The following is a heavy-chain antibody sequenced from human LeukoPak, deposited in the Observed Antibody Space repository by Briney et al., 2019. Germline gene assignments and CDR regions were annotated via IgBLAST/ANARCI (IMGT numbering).Heavy chain of an antibody. CDR2: INHSGST. J-gene: IGHJ5*02. Sequence: SETLSLTCAVYGGSFSGYYWSWIRQPPGKGLEWIGEINHSGSTNYNLSLKSRVTISVDTSKNQFTLKLSSVTAADTAVYYCASLVLQNWFDPWGQGTLVTVSS. CDR3: ASLVLQNWFDP. CDR1: GGSFSGYY. D-gene: IGHD2-8*01. V-gene: IGHV4-34*01.